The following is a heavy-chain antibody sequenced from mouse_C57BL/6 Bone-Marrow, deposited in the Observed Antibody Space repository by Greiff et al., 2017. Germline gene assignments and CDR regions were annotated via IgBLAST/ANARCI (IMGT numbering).Heavy chain of an antibody. Sequence: EVQLQQSGAELVMPGASVKLSCTASGFNIKDDYMHWVKQRPEQGLEWIGWIDPENGDTEYASKFQGKATITADTSSNTAYLQLSSLTSEDTAVYYCTHSNYRFAYWGQGTLVTVSA. CDR1: GFNIKDDY. D-gene: IGHD2-5*01. CDR2: IDPENGDT. CDR3: THSNYRFAY. J-gene: IGHJ3*01. V-gene: IGHV14-4*01.